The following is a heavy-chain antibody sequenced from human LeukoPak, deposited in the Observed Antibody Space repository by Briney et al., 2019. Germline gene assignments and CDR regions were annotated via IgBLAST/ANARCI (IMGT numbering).Heavy chain of an antibody. CDR2: IYSGGST. D-gene: IGHD1-1*01. CDR3: ARIETVADAFDI. J-gene: IGHJ3*02. CDR1: GFTFSSNY. V-gene: IGHV3-66*01. Sequence: GGSLRLSCAASGFTFSSNYMTWVRQAPGKGVEWVSLIYSGGSTSYADSVRGRFTISRHNSKNTLYLQMNSLRAEDTAVYYCARIETVADAFDIWGQGTLVTVSS.